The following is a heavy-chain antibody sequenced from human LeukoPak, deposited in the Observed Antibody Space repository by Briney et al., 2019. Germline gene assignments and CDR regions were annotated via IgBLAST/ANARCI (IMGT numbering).Heavy chain of an antibody. CDR2: ISNDGTST. CDR1: GVTFSSHS. Sequence: GGSLRLSCAASGVTFSSHSMHWVRQAPGKGLVWVSGISNDGTSTTYADSVKGRSTISRDNAKNTLYLQTHSLRAEDTAVYSCARGWFGPDSCGQGTLVTVSS. J-gene: IGHJ5*01. V-gene: IGHV3-74*01. CDR3: ARGWFGPDS. D-gene: IGHD3-10*01.